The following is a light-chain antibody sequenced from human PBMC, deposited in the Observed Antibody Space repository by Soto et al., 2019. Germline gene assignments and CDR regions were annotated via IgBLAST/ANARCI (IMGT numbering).Light chain of an antibody. CDR3: RHYGTSPPYT. J-gene: IGKJ2*01. CDR2: GAS. V-gene: IGKV3-20*01. CDR1: QSISNY. Sequence: EIVLTQSPGTLSLSPGERATLSCRTSQSISNYLAWYQQKRGQAPRLLIYGASSRATGIPDRFSGSGSGTDFIITISRLEHEDFSVYYCRHYGTSPPYTFGQGTKLEIK.